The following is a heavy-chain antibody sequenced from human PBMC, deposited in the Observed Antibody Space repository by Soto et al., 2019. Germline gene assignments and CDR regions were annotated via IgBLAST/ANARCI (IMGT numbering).Heavy chain of an antibody. D-gene: IGHD5-12*01. CDR1: GDIFDSLT. V-gene: IGHV1-69*08. CDR2: IIPVLGMA. J-gene: IGHJ6*03. CDR3: ARELGGYDCLSSYIYMDV. Sequence: QVQLVQSGAEMKKPGSSVKVSCQASGDIFDSLTINWVRQAPGQGLEWMGRIIPVLGMANYAQKFQGRVTNNADKSTSTVWMELSSLTSKDTAVYYGARELGGYDCLSSYIYMDVRGEGTTVTVS.